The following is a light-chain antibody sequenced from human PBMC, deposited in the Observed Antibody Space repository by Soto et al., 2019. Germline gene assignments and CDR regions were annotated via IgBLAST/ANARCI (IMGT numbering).Light chain of an antibody. Sequence: QSALTQPASVSGSPGQSITISCTGTSSDVGSYNLVSWYQQHPGKAPKLMIFEVTKRPAGVSSRFSGSKSGNTASLTISGLQAEDEADYYCSSYAGRSTFVFGGGTQLTVL. CDR3: SSYAGRSTFV. J-gene: IGLJ2*01. CDR1: SSDVGSYNL. CDR2: EVT. V-gene: IGLV2-23*02.